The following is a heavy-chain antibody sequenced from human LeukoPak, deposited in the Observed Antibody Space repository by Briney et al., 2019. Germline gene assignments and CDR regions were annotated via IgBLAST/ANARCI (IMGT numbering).Heavy chain of an antibody. CDR3: ARVKRFPTVWFDP. J-gene: IGHJ5*02. CDR1: GYTFSDYD. Sequence: ASVKVSCKASGYTFSDYDINWVRQAAGQGLEWMGWMNPITGSTGYVQKFRGRIIMTRDTSITTAFMELTSLTSDDTAIYHCARVKRFPTVWFDPWGQGTLVSVSS. D-gene: IGHD3-10*01. CDR2: MNPITGST. V-gene: IGHV1-8*01.